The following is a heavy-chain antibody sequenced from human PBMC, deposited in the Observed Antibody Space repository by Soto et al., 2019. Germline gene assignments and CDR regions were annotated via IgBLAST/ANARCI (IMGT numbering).Heavy chain of an antibody. CDR2: IYPGDSDT. Sequence: PGEYLKISCKGSGYSFTSYWIGWVRQMPGKGLEWMGIIYPGDSDTRYSPSFQGQVTISADKSISTAYLQWSRLKASDTAMYCCARHYTSSWYSDYWGQGTLVTSPQ. J-gene: IGHJ4*02. V-gene: IGHV5-51*01. D-gene: IGHD6-13*01. CDR3: ARHYTSSWYSDY. CDR1: GYSFTSYW.